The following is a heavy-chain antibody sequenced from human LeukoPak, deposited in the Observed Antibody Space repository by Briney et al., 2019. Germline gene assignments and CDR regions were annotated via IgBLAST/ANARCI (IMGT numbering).Heavy chain of an antibody. Sequence: GGSLRLSCAASGFTFDDYIMHWVRQAPGKGLEWVALISWDGNSIYYADSVKGRFTISRDNGKNSLYLQMLNLRTEDTAFYYCAKDVATVGIVDFWGQGTLVTVSS. J-gene: IGHJ4*02. D-gene: IGHD2-21*01. V-gene: IGHV3-43*01. CDR1: GFTFDDYI. CDR2: ISWDGNSI. CDR3: AKDVATVGIVDF.